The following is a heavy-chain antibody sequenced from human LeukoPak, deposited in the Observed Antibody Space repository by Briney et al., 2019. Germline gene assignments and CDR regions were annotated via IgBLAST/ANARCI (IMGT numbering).Heavy chain of an antibody. CDR3: AREGGVSSSWHYYYYYMDV. Sequence: SETLSLTCTVSGGSISSSSYYWGWIRQPPGKGLEWIGSIYYSGSTYCNPSLKRRVTISVDTSKNQFSLKLSSVTAADTAVYYCAREGGVSSSWHYYYYYMDVWGKGTTVTVSS. D-gene: IGHD6-13*01. V-gene: IGHV4-39*07. CDR2: IYYSGST. CDR1: GGSISSSSYY. J-gene: IGHJ6*03.